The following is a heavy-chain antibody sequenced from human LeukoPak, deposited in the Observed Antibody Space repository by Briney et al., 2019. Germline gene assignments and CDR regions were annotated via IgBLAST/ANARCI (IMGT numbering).Heavy chain of an antibody. CDR1: EFNFFNYG. CDR2: IFTDGSTT. V-gene: IGHV3-74*01. Sequence: SGGSLRLSCVAPEFNFFNYGMQWVRQAPGKGLVWVSRIFTDGSTTSYADSVKGRFTISRDNSKNTLYLQMNSLRAEDTAVYYCAKREAGITIFGVVTPNWFEPWGQGTLVTVSS. D-gene: IGHD3-3*01. CDR3: AKREAGITIFGVVTPNWFEP. J-gene: IGHJ5*02.